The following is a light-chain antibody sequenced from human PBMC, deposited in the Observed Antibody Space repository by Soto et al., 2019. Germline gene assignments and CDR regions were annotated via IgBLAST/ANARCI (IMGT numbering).Light chain of an antibody. Sequence: DIQMTQSPSSLSASVGDRVTITCRASQSITTYLNWYQQRPGTAPKVLIFAASTLQSGVPSRFSGSGSGTDFTLTINSLQPEDLATYYCQQSYRTPLTFGGGTRVEIK. CDR1: QSITTY. CDR2: AAS. V-gene: IGKV1-39*01. J-gene: IGKJ4*01. CDR3: QQSYRTPLT.